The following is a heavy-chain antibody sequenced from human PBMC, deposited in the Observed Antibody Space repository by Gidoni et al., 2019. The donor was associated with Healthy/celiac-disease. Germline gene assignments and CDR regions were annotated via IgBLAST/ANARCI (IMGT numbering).Heavy chain of an antibody. J-gene: IGHJ5*02. CDR1: GGSFSGYY. CDR2: INHSGST. V-gene: IGHV4-34*01. Sequence: QVQLQQWGAGLLKPSETLSLTCAVYGGSFSGYYWSWIRPPPGKGLEWIGEINHSGSTNYNPSLKSRVTISVDTSKNQFSLKLSSVTAADTAVYYCARGRRGLGVRGVDFDPWGQGTLVTVSS. D-gene: IGHD3-10*01. CDR3: ARGRRGLGVRGVDFDP.